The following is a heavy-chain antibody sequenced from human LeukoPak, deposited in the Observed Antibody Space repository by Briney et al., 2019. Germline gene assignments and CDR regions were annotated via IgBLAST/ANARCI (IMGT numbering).Heavy chain of an antibody. CDR3: AKDISGYYYDSSGYQDY. V-gene: IGHV3-53*05. D-gene: IGHD3-22*01. CDR1: GFTVSSNY. Sequence: GGSLRLSCAASGFTVSSNYMSWVRQAPGKGLEWVSVIYSGGSTYYADSVKGRFTISRDNAKNSLYLQMNSLRAEDTALYYCAKDISGYYYDSSGYQDYWGQGTLVTVSS. J-gene: IGHJ4*02. CDR2: IYSGGST.